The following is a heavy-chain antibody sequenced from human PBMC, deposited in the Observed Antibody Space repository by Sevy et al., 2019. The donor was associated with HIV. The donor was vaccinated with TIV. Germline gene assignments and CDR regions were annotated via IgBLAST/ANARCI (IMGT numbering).Heavy chain of an antibody. Sequence: ASVKVSCKASGYTFTGYYMHWVRQAPGQGLQWMGWINPNSGGTNYAQKFQGRVTMTRDTSISTAYMELSRPRSDDTAVYYCARSVKWFGELLYWFDPWGQGTLVTVSS. CDR2: INPNSGGT. CDR3: ARSVKWFGELLYWFDP. D-gene: IGHD3-10*01. V-gene: IGHV1-2*02. CDR1: GYTFTGYY. J-gene: IGHJ5*02.